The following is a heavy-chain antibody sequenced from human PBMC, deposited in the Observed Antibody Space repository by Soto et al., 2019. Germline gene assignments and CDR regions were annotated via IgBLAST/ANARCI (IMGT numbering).Heavy chain of an antibody. D-gene: IGHD3-9*01. CDR2: IYSCGST. J-gene: IGHJ4*02. Sequence: VQLVESGGGLIQPGGSLRLSCAASGFTVSSNYMSWVRQAPGKGLEWVSVIYSCGSTYYADSVKGRFTISRDNSKNTLYLQMNSLRAEDTAVYYCARVGSRGGYFDYYFDYWGQGTLVTVSS. V-gene: IGHV3-66*03. CDR3: ARVGSRGGYFDYYFDY. CDR1: GFTVSSNY.